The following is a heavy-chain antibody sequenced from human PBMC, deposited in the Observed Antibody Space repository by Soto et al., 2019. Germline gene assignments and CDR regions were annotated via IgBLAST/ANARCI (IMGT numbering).Heavy chain of an antibody. CDR3: AKDRYWGYCFFDL. CDR2: INGDGQAT. J-gene: IGHJ2*01. Sequence: EEQLLESGGGLVRPGGSLRLSCAASGFTFSVFGMHWVRQAPGKGLEWVSIINGDGQATDYADSVRGRFTISRDNSKNILYLQMNNLRVEDTAIYYCAKDRYWGYCFFDLWGRGTLVTVSS. D-gene: IGHD2-8*02. V-gene: IGHV3-23*01. CDR1: GFTFSVFG.